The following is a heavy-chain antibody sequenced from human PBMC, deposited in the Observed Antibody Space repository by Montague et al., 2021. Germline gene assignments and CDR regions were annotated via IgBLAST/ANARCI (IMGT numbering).Heavy chain of an antibody. V-gene: IGHV3-9*01. Sequence: SLRLSCAASGFIFNNYVMNWVRQAPGKGLEWVSVINWNSINIDYADSVKGRFTISRDNAKNSLYLQMNSLRAEDTAFYYCVKDTRDYYPDFWGQGILVTVSS. CDR1: GFIFNNYV. D-gene: IGHD3-3*01. CDR2: INWNSINI. CDR3: VKDTRDYYPDF. J-gene: IGHJ4*02.